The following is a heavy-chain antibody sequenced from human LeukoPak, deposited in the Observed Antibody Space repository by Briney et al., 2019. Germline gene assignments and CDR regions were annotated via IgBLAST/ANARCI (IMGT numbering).Heavy chain of an antibody. Sequence: ASVKVSCKASGYSFTGYYMHWVRQAPGQGLEWMGWINPNSGGTNYAQKFQGRFTMTRGTSISTAYMELSRLRSDDTAVYYCARIAAAGNRRLNYWGQGTLVTVSS. CDR3: ARIAAAGNRRLNY. V-gene: IGHV1-2*02. CDR2: INPNSGGT. CDR1: GYSFTGYY. J-gene: IGHJ4*02. D-gene: IGHD6-13*01.